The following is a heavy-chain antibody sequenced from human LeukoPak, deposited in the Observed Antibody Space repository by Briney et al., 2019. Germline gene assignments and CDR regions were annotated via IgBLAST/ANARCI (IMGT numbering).Heavy chain of an antibody. Sequence: AGGSLRLSCAASGFTFSSYAMSWVRQAPGKGLEWVSAISGSGGSTYYADSVKGRFTISRDNSKNTLYLQMNSLRAEDTAVYYCARDKSITMVRGRSYYYYYMDVWGKGTTVTVSS. J-gene: IGHJ6*03. V-gene: IGHV3-23*01. D-gene: IGHD3-10*01. CDR1: GFTFSSYA. CDR2: ISGSGGST. CDR3: ARDKSITMVRGRSYYYYYMDV.